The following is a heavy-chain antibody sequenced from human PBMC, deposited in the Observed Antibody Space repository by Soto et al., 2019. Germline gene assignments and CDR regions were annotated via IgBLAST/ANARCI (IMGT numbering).Heavy chain of an antibody. D-gene: IGHD3-10*01. Sequence: QVQLVQSGAEVKKPGSSVKVSCKASGGTFSSYTISWVRQAPGQGLEWMGRIIPILGIANYAQQFQGRVTITADKSTSTAYMELSSLRSEDTAVYYCARDEHGSGLYYYYYGMDVWGQGTTVTVSS. V-gene: IGHV1-69*08. CDR2: IIPILGIA. CDR3: ARDEHGSGLYYYYYGMDV. J-gene: IGHJ6*02. CDR1: GGTFSSYT.